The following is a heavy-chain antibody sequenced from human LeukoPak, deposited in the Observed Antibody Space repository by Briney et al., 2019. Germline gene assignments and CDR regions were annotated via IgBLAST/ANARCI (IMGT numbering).Heavy chain of an antibody. V-gene: IGHV3-11*01. CDR1: GFTLSDYY. Sequence: GGSPRLSCAASGFTLSDYYMTWIRQAPGQGLEWISYVSGSEDNKYYADSVKGRFAISRDNAEKSLFLQMSNLRAEDTAVYYCARAGLSGHYIDYWGQGTLVTVSS. CDR2: VSGSEDNK. D-gene: IGHD1-26*01. J-gene: IGHJ4*02. CDR3: ARAGLSGHYIDY.